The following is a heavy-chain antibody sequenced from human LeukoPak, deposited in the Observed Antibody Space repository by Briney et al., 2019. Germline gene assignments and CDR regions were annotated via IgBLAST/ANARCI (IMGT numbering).Heavy chain of an antibody. CDR1: GGSINSYY. Sequence: SETLSLTCSVSGGSINSYYWSWIRQPPGRGLEWCGYIDYFGSTNYNPSLKNRLTISVDTSKNQFSLKLSSVTSADTAVYYCARHMTRRVIEALDIWGQGTMVAVSS. V-gene: IGHV4-59*08. CDR2: IDYFGST. J-gene: IGHJ3*02. D-gene: IGHD3-16*01. CDR3: ARHMTRRVIEALDI.